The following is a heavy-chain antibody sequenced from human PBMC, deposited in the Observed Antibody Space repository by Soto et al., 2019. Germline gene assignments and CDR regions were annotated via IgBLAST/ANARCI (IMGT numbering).Heavy chain of an antibody. CDR2: ISSSSSYI. D-gene: IGHD5-12*01. V-gene: IGHV3-21*01. CDR3: ARERGYSGYDCDY. J-gene: IGHJ4*02. Sequence: EVPLVESGGGLVKPGGSLRLSCAASGFTFSSYSMNWVRQAPGKGLEWVSSISSSSSYIYYADSVKGRFTISRDNDKNSLYLQMNSLRAEDTAVYYCARERGYSGYDCDYWGQGTLVTVSS. CDR1: GFTFSSYS.